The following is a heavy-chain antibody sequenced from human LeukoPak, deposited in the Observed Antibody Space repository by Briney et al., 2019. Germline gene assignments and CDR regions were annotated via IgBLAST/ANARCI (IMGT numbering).Heavy chain of an antibody. CDR1: GYTFTGYY. CDR3: ARGPYCSSNSCYNPAVFDP. Sequence: ASVKVSCKASGYTFTGYYMHWVRQAPGQGLEWMGWINPNSGGTNYAQKFQGRVTMTRDTSISTAYMELSRLRSDDTAVYYCARGPYCSSNSCYNPAVFDPWGQGTLVTVSS. V-gene: IGHV1-2*02. CDR2: INPNSGGT. D-gene: IGHD2-2*02. J-gene: IGHJ5*02.